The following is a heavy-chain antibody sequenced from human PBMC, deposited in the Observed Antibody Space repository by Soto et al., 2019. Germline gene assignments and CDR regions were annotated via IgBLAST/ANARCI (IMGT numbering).Heavy chain of an antibody. CDR2: ISYSGTT. V-gene: IGHV4-59*01. CDR3: ARDTTHCTGGSCYPGIYYYYMDV. CDR1: GGSISNYY. J-gene: IGHJ6*03. D-gene: IGHD2-15*01. Sequence: SETLSLTCTVSGGSISNYYWSWIRQPPGKGLEWIGYISYSGTTNYNPSLKSRVTISVDTSKNQFSLQLTSVRAADTAVYFCARDTTHCTGGSCYPGIYYYYMDVWGKGTTVTVSS.